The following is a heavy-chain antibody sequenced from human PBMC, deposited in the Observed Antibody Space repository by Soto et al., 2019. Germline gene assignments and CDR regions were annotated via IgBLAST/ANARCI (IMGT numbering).Heavy chain of an antibody. CDR1: GFTFSDYA. J-gene: IGHJ4*02. CDR2: IYGNGAGI. CDR3: AKDVISGDGFWLMDH. D-gene: IGHD2-21*02. V-gene: IGHV3-23*01. Sequence: GGSLSLSCAASGFTFSDYAMTWVRQAPGKGLESVSGIYGNGAGIQYADSVRGLFTISRDNSKNTLYLQMNSLRAEDTAVYYCAKDVISGDGFWLMDHWGQGTLVTVSS.